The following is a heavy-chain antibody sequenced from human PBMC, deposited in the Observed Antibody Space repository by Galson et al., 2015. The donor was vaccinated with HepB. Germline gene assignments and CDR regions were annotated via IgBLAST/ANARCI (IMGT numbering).Heavy chain of an antibody. CDR1: GFTFSNYG. CDR2: FRYDGSDK. D-gene: IGHD4-11*01. Sequence: SLRLSCAASGFTFSNYGMHWVRQAPGKGLEWVAFFRYDGSDKYYADSVRGRFTISRDTSKNTLYLQMNSLRAEDTAVYYCAKVVTTAIYFDYWGQGTLVTVSS. CDR3: AKVVTTAIYFDY. J-gene: IGHJ4*02. V-gene: IGHV3-30*02.